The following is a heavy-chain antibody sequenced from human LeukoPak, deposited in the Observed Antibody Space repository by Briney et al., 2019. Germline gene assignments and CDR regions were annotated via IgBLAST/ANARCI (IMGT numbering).Heavy chain of an antibody. CDR2: ISAYNGNT. D-gene: IGHD3-3*02. Sequence: GASVKVSCKASGYTFTSYGISWVRQAPGQGLEWMGWISAYNGNTNYAQNLQGRVTMTTDTSTSTAYMELRSLRSDDTAIYYCARAYLSNTWPPGNWFDPWGQGTLVTVSS. V-gene: IGHV1-18*01. CDR1: GYTFTSYG. J-gene: IGHJ5*02. CDR3: ARAYLSNTWPPGNWFDP.